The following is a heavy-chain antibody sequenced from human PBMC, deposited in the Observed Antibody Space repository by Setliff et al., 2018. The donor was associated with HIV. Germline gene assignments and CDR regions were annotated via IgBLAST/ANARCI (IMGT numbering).Heavy chain of an antibody. J-gene: IGHJ5*02. Sequence: SVKVSCKVSGGSFSSYAITWVRQAPGQGLEWLGGITPIFGTVTYAQKFQGRVTITADESTSTAYMELSSLRSEDTAVYYCAGTLGYSSSWYWFDPWGQGTLVTVSS. CDR1: GGSFSSYA. V-gene: IGHV1-69*13. CDR3: AGTLGYSSSWYWFDP. D-gene: IGHD6-13*01. CDR2: ITPIFGTV.